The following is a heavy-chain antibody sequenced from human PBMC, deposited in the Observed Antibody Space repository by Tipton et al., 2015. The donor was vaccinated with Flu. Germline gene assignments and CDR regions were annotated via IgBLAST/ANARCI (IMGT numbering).Heavy chain of an antibody. CDR1: GGSISTYY. CDR2: IYSSGTT. V-gene: IGHV4-59*06. D-gene: IGHD2-15*01. CDR3: ARKYCSGGSCYHFDY. Sequence: TLSLTCTVSGGSISTYYWSWIRQHPGKGLEWIGYIYSSGTTHYNPSLKSRVTISLDTPKNHFSLKLSSVTAADTAVYYCARKYCSGGSCYHFDYWGQGTLVTVSS. J-gene: IGHJ4*02.